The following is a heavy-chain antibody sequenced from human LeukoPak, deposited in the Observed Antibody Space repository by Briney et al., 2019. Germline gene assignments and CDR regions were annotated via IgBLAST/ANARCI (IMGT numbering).Heavy chain of an antibody. CDR2: IYTSGST. V-gene: IGHV4-4*07. Sequence: PSETLSLTCTVSGGSISSYYWSWIRQPAGKGLEWIGRIYTSGSTNYNPSLKSRVTMSVDTSKNQFSVKLSSVTAADTAVYFCARDIVDPYGGTMDVWGKGTTVTVSS. D-gene: IGHD2-15*01. CDR1: GGSISSYY. CDR3: ARDIVDPYGGTMDV. J-gene: IGHJ6*03.